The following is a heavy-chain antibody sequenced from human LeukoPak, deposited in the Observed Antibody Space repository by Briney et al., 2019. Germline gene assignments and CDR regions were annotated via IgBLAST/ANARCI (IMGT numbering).Heavy chain of an antibody. D-gene: IGHD6-19*01. CDR2: IKHDGGEK. CDR1: GITFNDYW. V-gene: IGHV3-7*01. J-gene: IGHJ4*02. Sequence: GGSLRLSCEASGITFNDYWMTWVRQAPGKGLEWVASIKHDGGEKYYVDSVKGRFTISRDNAKNSLYLQMNSLRVEDAAIYYCARDRRPSQWLGIYWGQGTLVTVSS. CDR3: ARDRRPSQWLGIY.